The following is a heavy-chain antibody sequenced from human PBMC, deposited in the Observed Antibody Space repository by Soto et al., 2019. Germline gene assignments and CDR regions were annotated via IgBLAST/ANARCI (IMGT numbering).Heavy chain of an antibody. J-gene: IGHJ3*02. CDR3: ARADGDRAFDI. V-gene: IGHV1-3*01. Sequence: QVQFVQSGAEVKEPGASVKVSCKASGYTFTSYGWPWVRQAPGQRREWMVWINPDNGDTKHSQKFQGRVTITRDTSARTAYMELRSLRYEDTAVYYCARADGDRAFDIWGQGTTVTVSS. CDR2: INPDNGDT. D-gene: IGHD2-21*01. CDR1: GYTFTSYG.